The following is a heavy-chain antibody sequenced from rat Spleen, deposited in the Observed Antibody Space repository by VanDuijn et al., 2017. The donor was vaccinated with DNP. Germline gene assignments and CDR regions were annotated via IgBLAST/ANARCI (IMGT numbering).Heavy chain of an antibody. CDR1: GFTFSDHA. D-gene: IGHD1-7*01. CDR2: IHNTGGTT. J-gene: IGHJ2*01. V-gene: IGHV5-20*01. CDR3: TRDGPPYYGVPFDY. Sequence: EVKLVESGGGLVQPGRSLKLSCAASGFTFSDHAMAWVRQAPKKGLEWVASIHNTGGTTYYPDSLKGRFTISRDNANSILNLQMTSLRSEDTATYYCTRDGPPYYGVPFDYWGQGVMVTVSS.